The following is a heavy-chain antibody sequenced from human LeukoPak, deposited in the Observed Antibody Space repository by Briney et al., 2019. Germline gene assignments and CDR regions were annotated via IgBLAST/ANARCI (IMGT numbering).Heavy chain of an antibody. V-gene: IGHV4-59*01. CDR3: ARGPGYWYVTMVRGVNWFDP. CDR1: GGSISSYY. D-gene: IGHD3-10*01. Sequence: SETLSLTCTVSGGSISSYYWSWIRQPPGKGLEWIGYIYYSGTTNYNPSLKSRVTISVDLSKNQFSLKLSSVTVADTAVYYCARGPGYWYVTMVRGVNWFDPWGQGTLVTVSS. J-gene: IGHJ5*02. CDR2: IYYSGTT.